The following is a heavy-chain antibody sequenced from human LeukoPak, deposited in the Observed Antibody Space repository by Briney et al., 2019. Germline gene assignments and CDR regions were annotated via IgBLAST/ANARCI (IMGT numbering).Heavy chain of an antibody. CDR3: TRDRDSSSWTDYYYYYYMDV. D-gene: IGHD6-13*01. CDR2: IRSKAYGGTT. CDR1: GFTFGDYA. J-gene: IGHJ6*03. Sequence: PGGSLRLSCTASGFTFGDYAMSWFRQAPGRGLEWVGFIRSKAYGGTTEYAASVKGRFTISRDDSKSIAYLQMNSLKTEDTAVYYCTRDRDSSSWTDYYYYYYMDVWGKGTTVTVSS. V-gene: IGHV3-49*03.